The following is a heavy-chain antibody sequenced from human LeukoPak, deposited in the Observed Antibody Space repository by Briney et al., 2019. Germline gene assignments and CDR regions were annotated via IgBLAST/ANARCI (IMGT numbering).Heavy chain of an antibody. V-gene: IGHV4-61*02. CDR1: RGSISSSNYY. J-gene: IGHJ3*02. Sequence: PSETLSLICSVSRGSISSSNYYWGWIRQPAGKGLEWIGRIFASGSTKYNPSLKSRVIMSVETSKNQFSLKLSSVTAADTAVYYCAREGSAFDIWGQGTMVTVSS. CDR2: IFASGST. CDR3: AREGSAFDI.